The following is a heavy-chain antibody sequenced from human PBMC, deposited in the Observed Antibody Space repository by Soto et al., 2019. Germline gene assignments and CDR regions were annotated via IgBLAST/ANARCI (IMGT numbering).Heavy chain of an antibody. CDR2: INHCGST. J-gene: IGHJ4*02. CDR3: ARGPRLGGYYGSGSMPLDY. D-gene: IGHD3-10*01. CDR1: GGSFSGYY. Sequence: QVRLQQWGAGLVKPSETLSLTCAVYGGSFSGYYWSWIRQPPGKGLEWIGEINHCGSTNYNPSLKSRVTISVDTSKNQFSLKLSSVTAADTAVYYCARGPRLGGYYGSGSMPLDYWGQGTLVTVSS. V-gene: IGHV4-34*01.